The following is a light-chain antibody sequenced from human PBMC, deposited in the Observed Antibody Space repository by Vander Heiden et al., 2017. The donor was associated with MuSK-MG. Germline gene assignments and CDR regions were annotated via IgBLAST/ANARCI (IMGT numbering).Light chain of an antibody. CDR2: AAS. CDR3: LQDYTYPRT. CDR1: QGIRNE. Sequence: AIQMTQSPSSLSASVGDRVTITCRASQGIRNELGWYQQKPGKAPKLLISAASILQSGVPSRFSGSGYGTDFTLTISSLQPEDFATYYCLQDYTYPRTFGQGTKVGVK. J-gene: IGKJ1*01. V-gene: IGKV1-6*01.